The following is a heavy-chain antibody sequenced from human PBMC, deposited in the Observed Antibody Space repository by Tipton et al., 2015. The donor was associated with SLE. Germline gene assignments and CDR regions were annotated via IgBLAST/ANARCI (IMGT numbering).Heavy chain of an antibody. J-gene: IGHJ4*02. D-gene: IGHD3-16*01. Sequence: SLRLSCAASGFTFSSYEMNWVRQAPGKGLEWVAVISYDGSNKYYADSVKGRFTMSRDNTKNSLYLHMTALRADDTAVYYCARGSALWRGDLDYWGQGNLVTVSS. CDR2: ISYDGSNK. V-gene: IGHV3-30*04. CDR3: ARGSALWRGDLDY. CDR1: GFTFSSYE.